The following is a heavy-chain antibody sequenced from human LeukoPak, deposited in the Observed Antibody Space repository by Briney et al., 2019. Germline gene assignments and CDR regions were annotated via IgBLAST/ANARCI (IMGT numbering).Heavy chain of an antibody. Sequence: GGSLRLSCVASGFLFRDYGMNWVRQVPGKGLEWVTFIRFDGSNKYYADSVKGRFTISKDNSKATVYLQMDSLRAEDTAVYYCAKAPPYYDFWSGYYGYWGQGTLVTVSS. V-gene: IGHV3-30*02. CDR2: IRFDGSNK. CDR3: AKAPPYYDFWSGYYGY. J-gene: IGHJ4*02. CDR1: GFLFRDYG. D-gene: IGHD3-3*01.